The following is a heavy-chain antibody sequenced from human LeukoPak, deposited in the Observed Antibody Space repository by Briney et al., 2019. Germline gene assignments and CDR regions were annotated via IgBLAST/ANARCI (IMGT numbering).Heavy chain of an antibody. Sequence: RGSLRLSCAASGFTFSSYSMNWVRQAPGKVLEWVSSISSSSSYIYYADSVKGRFTISRDNAKNSLYLQMNSLRAEDTAVYYCARDRRYMYYFDYWGQGTLVTVSS. V-gene: IGHV3-21*01. D-gene: IGHD2-2*02. CDR3: ARDRRYMYYFDY. CDR1: GFTFSSYS. J-gene: IGHJ4*02. CDR2: ISSSSSYI.